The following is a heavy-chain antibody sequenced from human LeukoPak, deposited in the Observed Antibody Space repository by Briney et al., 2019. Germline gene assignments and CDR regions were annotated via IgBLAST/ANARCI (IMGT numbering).Heavy chain of an antibody. CDR1: GGSISSYY. D-gene: IGHD1-26*01. Sequence: SETLSLTCTVSGGSISSYYWSWIRRPPGKGLEWIGYIYYNGNTNYSPSLKSRVTMSVDTSKNLFSLKVSSVTAADTAVYYCARGRSNYYGMDVWGQGTTVTVSS. V-gene: IGHV4-59*01. J-gene: IGHJ6*02. CDR2: IYYNGNT. CDR3: ARGRSNYYGMDV.